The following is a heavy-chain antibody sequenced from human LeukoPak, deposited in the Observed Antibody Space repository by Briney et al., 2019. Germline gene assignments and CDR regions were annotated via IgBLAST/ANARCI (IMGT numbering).Heavy chain of an antibody. CDR2: INYSGTS. CDR3: ARGTMMVGP. CDR1: GGSICSYY. J-gene: IGHJ5*02. Sequence: SETLSLTCTVSGGSICSYYWSWLRQPPGKGLEWIGYINYSGTSNYNPSLKSRVSISVDTSKNQFSLKLSSVTAADTAVYYCARGTMMVGPWGQGTQVTVSS. D-gene: IGHD3-22*01. V-gene: IGHV4-59*01.